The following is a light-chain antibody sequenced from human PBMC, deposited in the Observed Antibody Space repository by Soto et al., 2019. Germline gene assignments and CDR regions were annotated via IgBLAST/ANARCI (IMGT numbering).Light chain of an antibody. CDR2: DAS. V-gene: IGKV1-5*01. Sequence: DIQMTQSPSTLSASVGDGVTITCRASQRISTWLAWYQQKPGKAPKLLISDASSSETGVPSRLSGSGSGTEFTLTIKSLQPDDFATYYCQQYKSYWTFGQGTKVDIK. CDR1: QRISTW. J-gene: IGKJ1*01. CDR3: QQYKSYWT.